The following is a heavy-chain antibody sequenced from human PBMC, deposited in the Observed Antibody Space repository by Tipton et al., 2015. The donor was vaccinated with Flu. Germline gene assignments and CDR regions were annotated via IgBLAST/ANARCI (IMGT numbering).Heavy chain of an antibody. Sequence: QLVQSGPEVKKPGASVKVSCKASGYTFTSYDINWVRQATGQGLEWMGWVNPNSGNTGYAQKFQGRVTMTRNTSISTAYMELSSLRSEDTAVYYCARGSGVDTASPPDYWGQGTLVTVSS. V-gene: IGHV1-8*01. CDR3: ARGSGVDTASPPDY. D-gene: IGHD5-18*01. CDR1: GYTFTSYD. CDR2: VNPNSGNT. J-gene: IGHJ4*02.